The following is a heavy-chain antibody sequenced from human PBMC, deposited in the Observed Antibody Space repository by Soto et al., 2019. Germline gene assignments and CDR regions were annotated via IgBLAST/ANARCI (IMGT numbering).Heavy chain of an antibody. V-gene: IGHV3-15*07. D-gene: IGHD3-16*02. CDR2: IKSESDGGTT. CDR1: GFTFNDAW. Sequence: GGSQRLSCAGSGFTFNDAWMNWVRQAPGKGLEWVGRIKSESDGGTTAYAAPVKGRFTISRDDSKNTVYLQMNSLRTEDTALYYCMTDRQYRPAYWGQGTQVTVSS. J-gene: IGHJ4*02. CDR3: MTDRQYRPAY.